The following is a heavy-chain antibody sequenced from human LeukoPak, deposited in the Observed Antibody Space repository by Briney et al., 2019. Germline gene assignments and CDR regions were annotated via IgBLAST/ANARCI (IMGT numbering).Heavy chain of an antibody. Sequence: GGSLRLSCTVSGFTVSSNSMSWVRQAPGKGLEWVSFIYSDNTHYSDSVKGRFTISRDNSKDTLYLQMNSLRAEDTAVYYCANQHMDYFDYWGQGTLVTVSS. J-gene: IGHJ4*02. D-gene: IGHD2-21*01. V-gene: IGHV3-53*01. CDR1: GFTVSSNS. CDR2: IYSDNT. CDR3: ANQHMDYFDY.